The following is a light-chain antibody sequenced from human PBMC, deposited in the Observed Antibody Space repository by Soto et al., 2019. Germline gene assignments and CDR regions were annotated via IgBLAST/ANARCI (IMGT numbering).Light chain of an antibody. J-gene: IGLJ3*02. CDR3: QSSDSSLSGFWV. Sequence: QSVLTQPPSASGAPGQRVTISCTGSSSNIGAGYDVHWYQQLPGTAPKLLIYGNNNRPPGGPDRCSCSNSGTSAALAITGVQAEDEDDYYCQSSDSSLSGFWVFGGGTKLTVL. CDR2: GNN. CDR1: SSNIGAGYD. V-gene: IGLV1-40*01.